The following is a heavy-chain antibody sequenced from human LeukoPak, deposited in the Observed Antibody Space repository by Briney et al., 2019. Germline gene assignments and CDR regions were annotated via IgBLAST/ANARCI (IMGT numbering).Heavy chain of an antibody. Sequence: GGSLRLSCAASGFTFRNYGMHWVRQATGKGLEWVSFIWSDGNNRFYADSVKGRSTISRDNSKNMLYLQMDSLRPEDTAVYYCAKDPGASVSGFHMDVWGKGTTVIVSS. J-gene: IGHJ6*03. D-gene: IGHD2-8*02. CDR2: IWSDGNNR. V-gene: IGHV3-30*02. CDR1: GFTFRNYG. CDR3: AKDPGASVSGFHMDV.